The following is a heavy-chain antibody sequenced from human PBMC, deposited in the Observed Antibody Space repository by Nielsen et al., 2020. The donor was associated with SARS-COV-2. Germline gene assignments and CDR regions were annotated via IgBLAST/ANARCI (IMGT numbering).Heavy chain of an antibody. J-gene: IGHJ2*01. CDR1: GFTVSSNY. CDR3: ARGFRITIFGVVIQGYFDL. D-gene: IGHD3-3*01. CDR2: IYSGGST. Sequence: GESLKISCAASGFTVSSNYMSWVRQAPGKGLEWVSVIYSGGSTYYADSVKGRFTISRDNSKNTLYLQMNSLRAEDTAVYYCARGFRITIFGVVIQGYFDLWGRGTLVTVSS. V-gene: IGHV3-53*01.